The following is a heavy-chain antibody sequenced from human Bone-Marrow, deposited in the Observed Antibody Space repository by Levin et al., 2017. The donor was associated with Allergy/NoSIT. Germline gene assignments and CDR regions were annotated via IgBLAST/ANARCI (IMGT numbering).Heavy chain of an antibody. D-gene: IGHD2-2*01. V-gene: IGHV4-38-2*01. J-gene: IGHJ4*02. CDR2: IYHSGST. Sequence: SETLSLTCAVSGYSISSGYYWGWIRQPPGKGLEWIGSIYHSGSTYYNPSLKSRVTISVDTSKNQFSLKLSSVTAADTAVYYCAVPYCSSTSCPGFDYWGQGTLVTVSS. CDR3: AVPYCSSTSCPGFDY. CDR1: GYSISSGYY.